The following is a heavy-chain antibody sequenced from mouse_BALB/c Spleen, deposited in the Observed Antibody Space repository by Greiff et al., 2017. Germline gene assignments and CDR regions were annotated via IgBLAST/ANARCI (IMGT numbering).Heavy chain of an antibody. D-gene: IGHD1-1*01. J-gene: IGHJ4*01. Sequence: VKLQQSGPGLVAPSQSLSITCTVSGFSLTSYGVHWVRQPPGKGLEWLGVIWAGGSTNYNSALMSRLSISKDNSKSQVFLKMNSLQTDDTAMYYCARDAGTVVADYAMDYWGQGTSVTVSS. V-gene: IGHV2-9*02. CDR1: GFSLTSYG. CDR3: ARDAGTVVADYAMDY. CDR2: IWAGGST.